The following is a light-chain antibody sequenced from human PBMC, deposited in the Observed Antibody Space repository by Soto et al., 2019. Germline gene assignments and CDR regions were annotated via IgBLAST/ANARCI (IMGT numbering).Light chain of an antibody. V-gene: IGLV1-40*01. Sequence: QSVLTQPPSVSGAPGQRVTISCTGSSSNIGAGYGVYWYQQLPETAPKLLISGNTNRPSGVPDRFSDSKSGTSASLAITGLQAEDEADYYCQSYDSSLSAVVFGGGTKVTVL. CDR2: GNT. CDR1: SSNIGAGYG. CDR3: QSYDSSLSAVV. J-gene: IGLJ2*01.